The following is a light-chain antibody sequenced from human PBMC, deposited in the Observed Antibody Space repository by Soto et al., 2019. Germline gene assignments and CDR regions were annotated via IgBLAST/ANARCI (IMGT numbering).Light chain of an antibody. CDR3: QQLKSYPLT. Sequence: DIQLTQSPSFLSASVGDRVTITCRASQGISSYLAWYQQKPGKAPKLLIYAASTLQSGVPSRFSGSGSGTEVTLTISSLQPEDFATYYCQQLKSYPLTFGGGNKVEIK. CDR1: QGISSY. V-gene: IGKV1-9*01. J-gene: IGKJ4*01. CDR2: AAS.